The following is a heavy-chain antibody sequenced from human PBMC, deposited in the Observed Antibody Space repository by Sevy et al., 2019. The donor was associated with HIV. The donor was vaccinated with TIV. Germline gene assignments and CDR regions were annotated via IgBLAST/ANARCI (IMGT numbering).Heavy chain of an antibody. Sequence: SETLSLTCTVSGGSLSSSDSYWSWIRQPPGKGLEWLGYIHYTGGTYYNPFLKSRVAMSVDTSEEQFPLRLSFLTAADTALYYCANKRGYSHGPFDYWGQGILVTVSS. D-gene: IGHD5-12*01. V-gene: IGHV4-30-4*01. CDR3: ANKRGYSHGPFDY. CDR1: GGSLSSSDSY. CDR2: IHYTGGT. J-gene: IGHJ4*02.